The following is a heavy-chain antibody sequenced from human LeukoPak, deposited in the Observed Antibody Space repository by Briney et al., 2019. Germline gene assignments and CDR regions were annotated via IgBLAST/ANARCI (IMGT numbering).Heavy chain of an antibody. CDR3: ARSYSSSWYEGDAFDI. CDR1: GYTFTSYG. CDR2: ISAYNGNT. D-gene: IGHD6-13*01. J-gene: IGHJ3*02. Sequence: ASVKVSCKASGYTFTSYGISWVRQAPGQGLEWMGWISAYNGNTNYAQKLQGRVTMTTDTSTSTAYMELRSLRSEDTAVYYCARSYSSSWYEGDAFDIWGQGTMVTVSS. V-gene: IGHV1-18*01.